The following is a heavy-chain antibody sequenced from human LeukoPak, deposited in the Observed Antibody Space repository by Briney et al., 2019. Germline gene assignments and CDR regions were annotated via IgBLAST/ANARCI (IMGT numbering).Heavy chain of an antibody. J-gene: IGHJ4*02. CDR1: GYTFTSYY. V-gene: IGHV1-46*01. Sequence: ASVTVSCKASGYTFTSYYMHWVRQAPGQGLEWMGIINPSGGSTSYAQKFQGRVTMTRDMSTSTVYMELSSLRSEDTAVYYCATTGTDRKTPDYWGQGTLVTVSS. CDR3: ATTGTDRKTPDY. CDR2: INPSGGST. D-gene: IGHD1-1*01.